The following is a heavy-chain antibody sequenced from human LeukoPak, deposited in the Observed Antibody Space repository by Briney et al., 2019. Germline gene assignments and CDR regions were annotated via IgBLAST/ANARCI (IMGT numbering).Heavy chain of an antibody. D-gene: IGHD3-3*01. Sequence: PSETRSLTCAVYGGSFSGYYWSWIRQPPGKGLEWIGEINHSGSTNYNPSLKSRVTISVDTSKNQFSLKLSSVTAADTAVYYCARGSSYYDFWSGYYGYPYYYYMDVWGKGTTVTVSS. CDR2: INHSGST. CDR1: GGSFSGYY. J-gene: IGHJ6*03. CDR3: ARGSSYYDFWSGYYGYPYYYYMDV. V-gene: IGHV4-34*01.